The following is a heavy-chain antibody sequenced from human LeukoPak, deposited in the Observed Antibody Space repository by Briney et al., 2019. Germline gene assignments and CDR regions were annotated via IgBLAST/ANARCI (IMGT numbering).Heavy chain of an antibody. CDR2: IKQDGTEK. CDR1: GFTFSSNW. J-gene: IGHJ6*03. Sequence: GGSLRLSCAVSGFTFSSNWMSWVRQAPGKGLEWVANIKQDGTEKYYVDSVKGRFTISRDNAKNSLYLQMNSLRAEDTAVYYCARIGYSSSWYLYYYYYMDVWGKGTTVTVSS. D-gene: IGHD6-13*01. CDR3: ARIGYSSSWYLYYYYYMDV. V-gene: IGHV3-7*01.